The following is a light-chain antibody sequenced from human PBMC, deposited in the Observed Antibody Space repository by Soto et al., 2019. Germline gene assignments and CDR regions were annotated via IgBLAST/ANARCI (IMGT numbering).Light chain of an antibody. CDR3: QQYNNWPTWT. J-gene: IGKJ1*01. CDR2: RAS. Sequence: EIVVTQSPATLSVSPGEGATFSCRTSQSLTTDLAWYQQRPGQTPRLLIYRASTRATGIPDRFSGSGSGTEFILTISSLQSEDFAVYYCQQYNNWPTWTFGQGTKVDIK. V-gene: IGKV3-15*01. CDR1: QSLTTD.